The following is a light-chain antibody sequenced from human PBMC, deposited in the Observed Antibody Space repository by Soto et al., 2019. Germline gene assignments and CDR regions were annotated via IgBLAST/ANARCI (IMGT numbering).Light chain of an antibody. Sequence: IVLTQSPGTLSLSPGERATLSCRASQSVSSTYIAWYQQNPGQAPRLLIYGASSRATGIPDRFSGSGSGTDFTLTISRLEPEDFAVYFCQQYRRSPPFTFGQGTKVEMK. CDR2: GAS. V-gene: IGKV3-20*01. CDR3: QQYRRSPPFT. CDR1: QSVSSTY. J-gene: IGKJ2*01.